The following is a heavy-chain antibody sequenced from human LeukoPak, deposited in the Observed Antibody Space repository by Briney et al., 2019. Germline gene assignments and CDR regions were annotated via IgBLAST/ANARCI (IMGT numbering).Heavy chain of an antibody. Sequence: PSETLSLTCSVSGGSISSSGHYWGWLRQSPGKGLEWIGSFYYSATSYYNPSLKSRVIISADTSKNQFTLNLSSVTAADTAVYYCSRQGGYYDSSGSVDYWGPGTLVTVSS. CDR2: FYYSATS. CDR1: GGSISSSGHY. D-gene: IGHD3-22*01. V-gene: IGHV4-39*01. J-gene: IGHJ4*02. CDR3: SRQGGYYDSSGSVDY.